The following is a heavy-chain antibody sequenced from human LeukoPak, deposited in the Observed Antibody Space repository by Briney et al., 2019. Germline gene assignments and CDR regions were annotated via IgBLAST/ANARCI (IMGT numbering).Heavy chain of an antibody. Sequence: ESLKISCKGSGYKFTNYWIAWVRQMPGKGLEWMGVIYPDDSDSRYSPSFQGQVTISVDKSITTVYLQWSSLTASDTGMYYCARDGSGEYDPTEHYDGMDVWGKGTTVTVSS. CDR2: IYPDDSDS. CDR3: ARDGSGEYDPTEHYDGMDV. CDR1: GYKFTNYW. V-gene: IGHV5-51*01. D-gene: IGHD4-17*01. J-gene: IGHJ6*04.